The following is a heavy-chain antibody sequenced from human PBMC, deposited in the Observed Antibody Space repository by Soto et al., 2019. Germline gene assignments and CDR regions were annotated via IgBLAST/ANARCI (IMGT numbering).Heavy chain of an antibody. V-gene: IGHV3-30*03. CDR2: ISYDGSNK. Sequence: GGSLRLSCAASGFTFSSYGMHWVRQAPGKGLEWVAVISYDGSNKYYADSVKGRFTISRDNSKNTLYLQMNSLRAEDTAVYYCATLTGYYDSSGPAFDIWGQGTMVTVSS. CDR1: GFTFSSYG. J-gene: IGHJ3*02. D-gene: IGHD3-22*01. CDR3: ATLTGYYDSSGPAFDI.